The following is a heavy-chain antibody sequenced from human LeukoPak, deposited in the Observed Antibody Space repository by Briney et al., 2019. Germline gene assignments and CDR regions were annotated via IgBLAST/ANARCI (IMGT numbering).Heavy chain of an antibody. CDR3: AKDRDTYYYDSAGPGPDAFDI. CDR1: GFIFSSYA. CDR2: ISGSGYST. D-gene: IGHD3-22*01. V-gene: IGHV3-23*01. J-gene: IGHJ3*02. Sequence: LAGGSLRLSCAASGFIFSSYAMSWVRQAPGKGLEWVSTISGSGYSTYYADSVKGRFTISRDNSKNTLYLQMNSLRAEDTAVYYCAKDRDTYYYDSAGPGPDAFDIWGQGTMVTV.